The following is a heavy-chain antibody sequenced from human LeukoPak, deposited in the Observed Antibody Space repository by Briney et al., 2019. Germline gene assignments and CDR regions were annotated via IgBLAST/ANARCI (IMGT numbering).Heavy chain of an antibody. CDR1: GYTFTSYD. Sequence: GASVKVSCMASGYTFTSYDINWVRQAPGQGLEWMGWMNPNSGNTGYAQKFQGRVTMTRNTSISTAYMELSSLRSEDTAVYYCARLQTTVTTRFLDVWGKGTTVTVSS. CDR3: ARLQTTVTTRFLDV. CDR2: MNPNSGNT. D-gene: IGHD4-17*01. V-gene: IGHV1-8*01. J-gene: IGHJ6*04.